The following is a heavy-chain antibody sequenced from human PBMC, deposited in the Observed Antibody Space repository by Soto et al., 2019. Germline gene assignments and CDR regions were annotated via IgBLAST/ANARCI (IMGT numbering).Heavy chain of an antibody. CDR1: GGTFSSYT. Sequence: QVQLAQSGAEVKKPGSSVKVSCKASGGTFSSYTISWVRQAPGQGLEWMGRIIPILGIANYAQKFQGRVTITADKSTSTAYMELSSLRSEDTAVYYCASLITIFGVVIGRGYYGSGSFDYWGQGTLVTVSS. CDR3: ASLITIFGVVIGRGYYGSGSFDY. CDR2: IIPILGIA. D-gene: IGHD3-3*01. V-gene: IGHV1-69*02. J-gene: IGHJ4*02.